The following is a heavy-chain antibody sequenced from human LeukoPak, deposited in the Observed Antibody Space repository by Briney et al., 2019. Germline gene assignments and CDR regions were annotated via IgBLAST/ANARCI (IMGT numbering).Heavy chain of an antibody. D-gene: IGHD6-13*01. CDR1: GGSISGYY. Sequence: PSETLSLTCTVSGGSISGYYRSWIRQPPGKGLEWIGYIYYSGSTNYNPSLKSRVTISIDTSKNQFSLKLSSVTAADTAVYYCAREDSSSGTFDYWGQGTLVTVSS. V-gene: IGHV4-59*01. CDR2: IYYSGST. CDR3: AREDSSSGTFDY. J-gene: IGHJ4*02.